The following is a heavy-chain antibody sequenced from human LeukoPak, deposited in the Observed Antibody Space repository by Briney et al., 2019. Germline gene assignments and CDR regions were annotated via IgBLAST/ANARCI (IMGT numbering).Heavy chain of an antibody. CDR1: GFTYSTHW. Sequence: PGGSLRLSCAASGFTYSTHWMLWARQAPGKGLEWVSRMNSDGSSSSYADSVKGRFTISRDNAKNTLYLQMNSLRAEDTAVYYCARGYGEQDYWGQGTLVTVSS. V-gene: IGHV3-74*01. J-gene: IGHJ4*02. CDR2: MNSDGSSS. D-gene: IGHD5-12*01. CDR3: ARGYGEQDY.